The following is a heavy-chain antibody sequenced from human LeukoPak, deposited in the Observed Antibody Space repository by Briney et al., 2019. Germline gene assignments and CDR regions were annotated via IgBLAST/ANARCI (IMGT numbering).Heavy chain of an antibody. CDR2: INPNSGGT. Sequence: EASVKVSCKASGYTFTGYYMHWVRQAPGQGLEWVGWINPNSGGTNYAQKFQGRVTMTRDTSISTAYMELSRLRSDDTAVYYCGRSNGSGSYIHWYFDLWGRGTLVTVSS. D-gene: IGHD3-10*01. V-gene: IGHV1-2*02. CDR3: GRSNGSGSYIHWYFDL. CDR1: GYTFTGYY. J-gene: IGHJ2*01.